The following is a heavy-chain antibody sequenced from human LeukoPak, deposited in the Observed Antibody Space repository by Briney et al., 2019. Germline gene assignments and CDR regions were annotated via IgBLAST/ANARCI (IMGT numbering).Heavy chain of an antibody. J-gene: IGHJ4*02. CDR3: ARARGATVTGGY. V-gene: IGHV1-69-2*01. CDR2: INPKNRET. CDR1: GYTFADYY. Sequence: GASVKVSCKASGYTFADYYMHWTQQAPGKGLEWMGRINPKNRETKYAEKFQGRVTITADTSTDTAYMELSSLRSDDTAVYYCARARGATVTGGYWGQGSLVTVSS. D-gene: IGHD4-17*01.